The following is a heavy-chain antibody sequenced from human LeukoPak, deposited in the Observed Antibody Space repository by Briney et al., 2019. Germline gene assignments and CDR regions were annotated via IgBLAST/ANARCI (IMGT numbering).Heavy chain of an antibody. CDR3: ARDFNYYFDY. D-gene: IGHD5-24*01. CDR1: GFSPSNFG. Sequence: GKSLRLSCAASGFSPSNFGMHWVRQAPGKGLEWVAVMSHDGSLKSYADSVEGRFTISRDISKNTLYLQMNSLRAEDTAVYYCARDFNYYFDYWGQGTLVTVSS. J-gene: IGHJ4*02. CDR2: MSHDGSLK. V-gene: IGHV3-33*01.